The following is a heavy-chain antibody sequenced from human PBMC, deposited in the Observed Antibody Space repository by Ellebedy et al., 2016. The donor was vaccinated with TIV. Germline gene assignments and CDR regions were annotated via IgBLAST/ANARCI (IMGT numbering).Heavy chain of an antibody. CDR1: GYTFTSYG. CDR2: ISAYNGNT. V-gene: IGHV1-18*04. Sequence: ASVKVSCXASGYTFTSYGITWVRQAPGQGLEWMGWISAYNGNTNYAQKLQGRVTMTTDTSTSTAYMELSSLRSEDTAVYYCARDLPLEWAIDYWGQGTLVTVSS. CDR3: ARDLPLEWAIDY. J-gene: IGHJ4*02. D-gene: IGHD3-3*01.